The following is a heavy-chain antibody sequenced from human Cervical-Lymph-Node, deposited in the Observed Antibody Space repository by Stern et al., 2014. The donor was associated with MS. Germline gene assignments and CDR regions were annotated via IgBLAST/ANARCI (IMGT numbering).Heavy chain of an antibody. Sequence: VQLVESGAEVKKPGSSVKVSCKASGGTFNTNVISWVRQAPGQGLEWMGGIIPIFGTALYAQKFQGRVTITANESTRAVYMEMSSLRSEDTAVYYCARAAYSTSSYNYGGQGTLVIVAS. V-gene: IGHV1-69*01. CDR2: IIPIFGTA. CDR3: ARAAYSTSSYNY. J-gene: IGHJ4*02. CDR1: GGTFNTNV. D-gene: IGHD6-6*01.